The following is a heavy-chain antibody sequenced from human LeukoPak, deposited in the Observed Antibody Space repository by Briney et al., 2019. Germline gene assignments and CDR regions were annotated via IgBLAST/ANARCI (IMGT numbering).Heavy chain of an antibody. D-gene: IGHD1-1*01. CDR2: IYHSGSP. V-gene: IGHV4-4*02. CDR1: GGSIGSNNW. Sequence: SETLSLTCAVSGGSIGSNNWWGWVRQPPGKGLEWIGEIYHSGSPNYNPSLKSRVTISVDKSRNHFSLNLSSVTAADTAVYYCARVNINNWHSCDYWGQGTLVTVSS. J-gene: IGHJ4*02. CDR3: ARVNINNWHSCDY.